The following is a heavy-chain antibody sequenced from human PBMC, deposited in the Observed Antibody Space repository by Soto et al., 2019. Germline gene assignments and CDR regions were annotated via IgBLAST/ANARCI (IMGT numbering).Heavy chain of an antibody. CDR2: MNPNSGNT. J-gene: IGHJ3*02. V-gene: IGHV1-8*01. Sequence: GASVKVSCKASGYTFTSYDINWVRQATGQGLEWMGWMNPNSGNTGYAQKFQDRVTMTRNTSISTAFLQWSSLKASDTAMYYCVRRNMYYDFGDIWGQGTMVTVSS. CDR3: VRRNMYYDFGDI. CDR1: GYTFTSYD. D-gene: IGHD3-3*01.